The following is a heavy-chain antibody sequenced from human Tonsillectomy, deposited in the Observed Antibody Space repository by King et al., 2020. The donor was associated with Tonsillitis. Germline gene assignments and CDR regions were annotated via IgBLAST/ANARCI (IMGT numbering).Heavy chain of an antibody. CDR3: ARGGYYYDLWYFDL. Sequence: VQLVESGGGLVKPGGSLRLSCAASGFTFSSSSMNWVRQAPGKGLEWVSSISSSSSYISYADSMKGRFTTSRDNAKNSLYLQMNSPRAEDTAVYYCARGGYYYDLWYFDLWGRGTLVTVSS. V-gene: IGHV3-21*01. CDR1: GFTFSSSS. CDR2: ISSSSSYI. J-gene: IGHJ2*01. D-gene: IGHD3-22*01.